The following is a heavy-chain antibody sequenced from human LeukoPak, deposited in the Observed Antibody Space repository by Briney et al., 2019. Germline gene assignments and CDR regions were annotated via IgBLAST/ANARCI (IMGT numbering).Heavy chain of an antibody. CDR3: AKDLILYYDFWSGYSAKPWDGTGYGMDV. CDR2: ISYDGSNK. Sequence: GGSLRLSCAASGFTFSSYGMHWVRQAPGKGLEWVAVISYDGSNKYYADSVKGRFTISRDNSKNTLYLQMNSLRAEDTAVYYCAKDLILYYDFWSGYSAKPWDGTGYGMDVWGQGTTVTVSS. D-gene: IGHD3-3*01. CDR1: GFTFSSYG. J-gene: IGHJ6*02. V-gene: IGHV3-30*18.